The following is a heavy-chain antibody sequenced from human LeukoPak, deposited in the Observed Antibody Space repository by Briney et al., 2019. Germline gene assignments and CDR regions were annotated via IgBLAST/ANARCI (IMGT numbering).Heavy chain of an antibody. CDR1: GYSISSGYY. CDR3: ASIRPRYYGAFDI. Sequence: SETLSLTCTVSGYSISSGYYWGWIRQPPGKGLEWIGSIYHSGSTDYNPSLKSRVTISVDTSKNQFSLKLSSVTAADTAVYYCASIRPRYYGAFDIWGQGTMVTVSS. CDR2: IYHSGST. V-gene: IGHV4-38-2*02. J-gene: IGHJ3*02. D-gene: IGHD4-17*01.